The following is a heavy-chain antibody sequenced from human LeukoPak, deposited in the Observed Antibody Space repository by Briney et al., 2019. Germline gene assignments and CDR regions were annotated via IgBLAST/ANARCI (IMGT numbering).Heavy chain of an antibody. D-gene: IGHD3-10*01. CDR2: IIPILGIA. CDR3: ARDRSSGSYREYYYGMDV. J-gene: IGHJ6*02. Sequence: GASVNVSCKASGGTFSSYAISWVRQAPGQGLEWMGRIIPILGIANYAQKFQGRVTITADKSTSTAYMELSSLRSEDTAVYYCARDRSSGSYREYYYGMDVWGQGTTVTVSS. V-gene: IGHV1-69*04. CDR1: GGTFSSYA.